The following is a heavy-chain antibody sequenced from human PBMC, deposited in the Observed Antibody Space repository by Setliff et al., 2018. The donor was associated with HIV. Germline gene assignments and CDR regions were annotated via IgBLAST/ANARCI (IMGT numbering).Heavy chain of an antibody. J-gene: IGHJ3*02. CDR1: GGSISNYY. Sequence: SETLSLTCTVSGGSISNYYWSWIRQPAEKGLEWIGRIYSSGRTNYNPSLKSRVTMSLDTSKNQFSLKLSSVTAADTAVYYCASTSGSGSAAVGDIWGQGTMVTVSS. V-gene: IGHV4-4*07. D-gene: IGHD1-26*01. CDR2: IYSSGRT. CDR3: ASTSGSGSAAVGDI.